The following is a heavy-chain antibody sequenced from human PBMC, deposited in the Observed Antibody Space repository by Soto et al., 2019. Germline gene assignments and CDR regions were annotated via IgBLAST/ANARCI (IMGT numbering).Heavy chain of an antibody. D-gene: IGHD3-22*01. CDR2: IYHSGST. CDR1: GGSISSGGYS. Sequence: SETLSLTCAVSGGSISSGGYSWSWIRQPPGKGLEWIGYIYHSGSTYYNPSLKSRVTISVDRSKNQFSLKLSSVTAADTALYYCARLLYDRSGYYYFDYWGQGTLVTGSS. V-gene: IGHV4-30-2*01. J-gene: IGHJ4*02. CDR3: ARLLYDRSGYYYFDY.